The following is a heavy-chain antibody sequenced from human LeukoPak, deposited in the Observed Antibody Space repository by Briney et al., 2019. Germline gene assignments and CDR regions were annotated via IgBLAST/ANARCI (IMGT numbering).Heavy chain of an antibody. D-gene: IGHD1-26*01. J-gene: IGHJ4*02. V-gene: IGHV3-30*04. CDR1: GFTFSTYA. CDR3: ATAFIVGATNFDH. Sequence: GGSLRLSCAASGFTFSTYAMHWVRQAPGKGLEWVAVISYDGTNKYYAHSVKGRFTISRDNSRNTLFLQMKSLRAEDTAVYYCATAFIVGATNFDHWGQGTLVTVSS. CDR2: ISYDGTNK.